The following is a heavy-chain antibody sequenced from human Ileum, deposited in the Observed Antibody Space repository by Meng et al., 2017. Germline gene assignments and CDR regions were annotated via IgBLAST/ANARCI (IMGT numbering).Heavy chain of an antibody. J-gene: IGHJ1*01. CDR1: GFTLSTYW. CDR2: INSDGSDI. V-gene: IGHV3-74*01. D-gene: IGHD3-22*01. CDR3: ARVGYYDSSNYYAYFQH. Sequence: GESLKISCAASGFTLSTYWMHWVRQTPEKGLVWVARINSDGSDISYADSVKGRFTISRDDAKNTLYLQMNSLRAEDTAVYYCARVGYYDSSNYYAYFQHWGQGNLVTVSS.